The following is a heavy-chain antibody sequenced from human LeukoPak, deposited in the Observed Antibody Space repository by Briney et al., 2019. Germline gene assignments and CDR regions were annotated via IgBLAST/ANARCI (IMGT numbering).Heavy chain of an antibody. Sequence: ASVKVSCKASGYTFTGYYMHWVRQAPGQGLEWMGWISAYNGNTNYAQKPQGRVTMTTDTSTSTAYMELRSLRSDDTAVYYCARHGAPGDSSGYLLDYWGQGTLVTVSS. CDR3: ARHGAPGDSSGYLLDY. D-gene: IGHD3-22*01. CDR1: GYTFTGYY. CDR2: ISAYNGNT. J-gene: IGHJ4*02. V-gene: IGHV1-18*04.